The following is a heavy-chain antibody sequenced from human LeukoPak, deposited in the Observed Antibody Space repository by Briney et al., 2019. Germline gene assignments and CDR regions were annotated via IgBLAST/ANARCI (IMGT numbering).Heavy chain of an antibody. J-gene: IGHJ6*02. D-gene: IGHD3-9*01. CDR2: INHSGST. Sequence: PSETLSLTCAVYGGSFSGYYLSWIRQPPGKGLEWIGEINHSGSTNYNPSLKSRVTISVDTSKNQFSLKLSSVTAADTAVYYCARGRHGYYDILTGYYPTGGHYGMDVWGQGTAVTVSS. CDR3: ARGRHGYYDILTGYYPTGGHYGMDV. CDR1: GGSFSGYY. V-gene: IGHV4-34*01.